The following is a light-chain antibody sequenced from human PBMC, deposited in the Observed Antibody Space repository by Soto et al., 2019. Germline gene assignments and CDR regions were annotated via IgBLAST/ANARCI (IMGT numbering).Light chain of an antibody. CDR1: QSVSSS. CDR3: QQYNNWWT. J-gene: IGKJ1*01. V-gene: IGKV3-15*01. CDR2: GAS. Sequence: EIVMTQSPATLSVSPGERVTLSCRASQSVSSSLAWYQQKPGQAPRLLIHGASTRAIGIPARFSGSGSETEFTLNISSLQSEDFAVYYCQQYNNWWTFGQGTKVEIK.